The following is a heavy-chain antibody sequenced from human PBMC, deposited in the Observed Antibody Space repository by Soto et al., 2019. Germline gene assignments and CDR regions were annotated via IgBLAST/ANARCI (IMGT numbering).Heavy chain of an antibody. CDR1: GYTFTSYA. D-gene: IGHD3-3*01. CDR3: ARTATFWSGYDYYYGMDV. V-gene: IGHV1-3*01. CDR2: INAGNGNT. Sequence: ASVKVSCKASGYTFTSYAMHWVRQAPGQRLEWMGWINAGNGNTKYSQKFQGRVTITRDTSASTAYMELSSLRSEDTAVYYCARTATFWSGYDYYYGMDVWGQGTTVTVSS. J-gene: IGHJ6*02.